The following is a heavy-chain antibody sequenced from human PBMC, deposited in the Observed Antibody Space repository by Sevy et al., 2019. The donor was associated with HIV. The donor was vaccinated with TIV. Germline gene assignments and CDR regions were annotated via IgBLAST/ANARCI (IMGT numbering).Heavy chain of an antibody. J-gene: IGHJ4*02. CDR3: ARDSGDYPYYFDH. V-gene: IGHV4-30-2*01. CDR2: IYHTGNT. Sequence: SETLSLTCAVSGDSISSGIYSWNWIRQPPGKGLEWIGYIYHTGNTYYNPSIRSRVTISVETYKNHFSLKLTSVTAADTAVYYCARDSGDYPYYFDHWGQGTLVTVSS. D-gene: IGHD2-21*02. CDR1: GDSISSGIYS.